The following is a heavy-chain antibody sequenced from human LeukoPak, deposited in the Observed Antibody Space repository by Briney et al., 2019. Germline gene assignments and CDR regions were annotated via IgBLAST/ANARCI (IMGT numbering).Heavy chain of an antibody. J-gene: IGHJ5*02. D-gene: IGHD3-22*01. Sequence: PSETLSLTCAVYGGSISSYYWSWIRQPPGKGLEWIGYIYYSGSTNYNPSLKSRVTISVDTSKNQFSLKLSSVTAADTAVYYCARLTSYYDSSGYGWFDPWGQGTLVTVSS. CDR1: GGSISSYY. CDR3: ARLTSYYDSSGYGWFDP. V-gene: IGHV4-59*08. CDR2: IYYSGST.